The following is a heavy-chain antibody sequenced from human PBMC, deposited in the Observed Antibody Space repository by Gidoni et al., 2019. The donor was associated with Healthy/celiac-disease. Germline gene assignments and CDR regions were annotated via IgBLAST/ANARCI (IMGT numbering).Heavy chain of an antibody. CDR3: TRDLGRGRFDP. CDR1: GFTFGDYA. V-gene: IGHV3-49*04. Sequence: EVQLVESGGGLVQPGRSLRLSCTASGFTFGDYAMSWVRQAPGKGLEWVGFIRSKAYGGTTEYAASVKGRFTISRDDSKSIAYLQMNSLKTEDTAVYYCTRDLGRGRFDPWGQGTLVTVSS. J-gene: IGHJ5*02. CDR2: IRSKAYGGTT. D-gene: IGHD3-10*01.